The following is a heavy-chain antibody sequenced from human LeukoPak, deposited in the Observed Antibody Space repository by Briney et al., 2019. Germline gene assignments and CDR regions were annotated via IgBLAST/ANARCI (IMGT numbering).Heavy chain of an antibody. CDR1: GYTLTELS. V-gene: IGHV1-24*01. Sequence: ASVKVSCKVSGYTLTELSMHWVRQDPGKGLEWMGGFDPEDGETIYAQKFQGRVTMTEDTSTDTAYMELSSLRSEDTAVYYCATRWQSSGYYYGGEGAFDIWGQGTMVTVSS. CDR3: ATRWQSSGYYYGGEGAFDI. J-gene: IGHJ3*02. D-gene: IGHD3-22*01. CDR2: FDPEDGET.